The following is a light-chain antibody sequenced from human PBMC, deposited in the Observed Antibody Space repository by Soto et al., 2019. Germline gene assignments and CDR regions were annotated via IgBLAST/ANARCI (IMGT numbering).Light chain of an antibody. J-gene: IGLJ1*01. CDR1: RSDIGDSNF. Sequence: QSVLTQPASVSGSPGQSVTISCTGPRSDIGDSNFISWHQHSPGKAPRLLIYEVNNRPSGVSRRFSGSKAGNTASLTISGLLDDDEADYFCASFSSATILVSGSGTKVTVL. V-gene: IGLV2-14*01. CDR2: EVN. CDR3: ASFSSATILV.